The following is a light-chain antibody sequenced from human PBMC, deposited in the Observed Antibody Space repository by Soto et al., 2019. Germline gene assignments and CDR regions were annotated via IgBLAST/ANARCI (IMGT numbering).Light chain of an antibody. Sequence: ELVLTQFPATLSLSSGETATLTRIAIQSLSSNLAWCHQKRGQAPRLLMYGASTRATGIPARFSGRGSGPDLTLTISSLEPEDFAVYYCQQYVTSWWTFGQGTKVDIK. CDR2: GAS. J-gene: IGKJ1*01. CDR3: QQYVTSWWT. CDR1: QSLSSN. V-gene: IGKV3-11*01.